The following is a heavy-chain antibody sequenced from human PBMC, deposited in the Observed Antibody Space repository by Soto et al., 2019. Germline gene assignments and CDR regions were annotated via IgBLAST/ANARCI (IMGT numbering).Heavy chain of an antibody. Sequence: ASLKGSCKASGYTFTSYGMSWVRQAPGQGLEWMGWISAYNGNTNYAQKLQGRVTMTTDTSTSTAYMELRSLRSDDTAVYYCARDVSCSSTSCSSADFDYWGQGTLVTVSS. V-gene: IGHV1-18*04. CDR3: ARDVSCSSTSCSSADFDY. CDR2: ISAYNGNT. CDR1: GYTFTSYG. J-gene: IGHJ4*02. D-gene: IGHD2-2*01.